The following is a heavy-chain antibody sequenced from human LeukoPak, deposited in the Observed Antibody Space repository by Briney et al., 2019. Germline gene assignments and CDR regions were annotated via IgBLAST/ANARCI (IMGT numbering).Heavy chain of an antibody. Sequence: PSETLSLTCTVSGGSFSSSTYYWGWVRQPPGKGLEWIGSIYYSGSTYYNPSLKSRVTISVDTSKNQFSLKLSSVTAADTAVYYCARETVYYYMDVWGRGTTVTVSS. J-gene: IGHJ6*03. CDR3: ARETVYYYMDV. CDR1: GGSFSSSTYY. D-gene: IGHD4-17*01. CDR2: IYYSGST. V-gene: IGHV4-39*07.